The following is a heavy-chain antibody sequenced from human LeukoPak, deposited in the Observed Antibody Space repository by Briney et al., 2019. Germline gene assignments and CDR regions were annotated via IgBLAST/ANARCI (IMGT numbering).Heavy chain of an antibody. V-gene: IGHV3-23*01. D-gene: IGHD3-3*01. CDR1: GFTLSSYG. J-gene: IGHJ4*02. CDR3: GRESGRTVDS. Sequence: GGSLRLSCAASGFTLSSYGMSGVRQAPGKGLEWVSIISSGGGRKSSAGSVKGRFTISRDNSKNTLYLQMNSLGAEDTAVYYCGRESGRTVDSWGQGTLVTVSS. CDR2: ISSGGGRK.